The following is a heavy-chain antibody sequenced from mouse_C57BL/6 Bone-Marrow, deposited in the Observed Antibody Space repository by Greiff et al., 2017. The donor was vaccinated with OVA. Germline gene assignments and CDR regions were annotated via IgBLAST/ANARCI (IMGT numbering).Heavy chain of an antibody. CDR2: INHSTGGN. CDR1: GYSFTGYY. D-gene: IGHD2-5*01. V-gene: IGHV1-42*01. J-gene: IGHJ2*01. Sequence: EVQLQQSGPELVKPGASVKISCKASGYSFTGYYMNWVKQSPEKSLEWIGEINHSTGGNTYKQKFTAKATLTVDKSSSTVYMQLKSLTSEASAVYYCASSYSNYYFDYWGQGTTLTVSS. CDR3: ASSYSNYYFDY.